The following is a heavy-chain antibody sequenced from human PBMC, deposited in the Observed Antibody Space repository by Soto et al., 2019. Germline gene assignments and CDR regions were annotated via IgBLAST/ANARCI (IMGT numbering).Heavy chain of an antibody. Sequence: SVKVSCKTSGYIFKNYGISSVRQAPGQGLEWMGGIIPIFGTANYAQKFQGRVTITADESTSTAYMELSSLRSEDTAVYYCARESRYCSGGSCYFLPGIDYWGQGTLVTVSS. CDR1: GYIFKNYG. CDR2: IIPIFGTA. D-gene: IGHD2-15*01. V-gene: IGHV1-69*13. CDR3: ARESRYCSGGSCYFLPGIDY. J-gene: IGHJ4*02.